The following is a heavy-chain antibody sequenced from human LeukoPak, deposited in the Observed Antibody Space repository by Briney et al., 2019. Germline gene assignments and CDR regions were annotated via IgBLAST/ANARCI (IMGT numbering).Heavy chain of an antibody. J-gene: IGHJ4*02. D-gene: IGHD1-26*01. Sequence: PGRSLSPSYAAYGFTLSNYAMQWVRQAPGKWLEWVAFVSYDGSNKYYADSVKGRFTISRDNSKNTLYLQMNSLRAEDAAVYYCATIGDRRSGELYRIDYWGQGTLVTVSS. CDR3: ATIGDRRSGELYRIDY. CDR1: GFTLSNYA. V-gene: IGHV3-30-3*01. CDR2: VSYDGSNK.